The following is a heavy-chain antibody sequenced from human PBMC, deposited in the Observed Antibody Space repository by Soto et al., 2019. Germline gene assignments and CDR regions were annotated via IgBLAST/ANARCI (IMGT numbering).Heavy chain of an antibody. Sequence: GGSLRLSCAASGINFNDYWMSWVRQAPGKGLEWVANIKEDGSSKYYVDSVKGRFTISRDNAKNSLYLQMNSLRAEDTALYYCARENWYVFAHWGQGTRVTVSS. J-gene: IGHJ4*02. V-gene: IGHV3-7*03. CDR2: IKEDGSSK. D-gene: IGHD1-1*01. CDR1: GINFNDYW. CDR3: ARENWYVFAH.